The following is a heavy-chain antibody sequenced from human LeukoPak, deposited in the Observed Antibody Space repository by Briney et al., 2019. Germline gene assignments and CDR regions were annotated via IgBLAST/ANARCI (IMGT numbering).Heavy chain of an antibody. Sequence: SETLSLTCTVSGGSISSYYWSWIRQPPGKGLEWIGYIYYRGSTNYNPSLKSRVTISVDTSKKQFSLKLSSVTAADTAVYYCARRRWGYGSGSYDYWGQGTLVTVSS. D-gene: IGHD3-10*01. CDR1: GGSISSYY. CDR2: IYYRGST. CDR3: ARRRWGYGSGSYDY. J-gene: IGHJ4*02. V-gene: IGHV4-59*12.